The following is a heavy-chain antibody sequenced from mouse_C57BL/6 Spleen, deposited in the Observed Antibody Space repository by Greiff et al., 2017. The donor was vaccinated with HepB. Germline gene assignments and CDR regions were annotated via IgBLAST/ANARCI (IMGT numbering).Heavy chain of an antibody. D-gene: IGHD1-1*01. Sequence: VQLQQSGPELVKPGASVKISCKASGYAFSSSWMNWVKQRPGTGLEWIGRIYPGDGDTNYNGKFKGKATLTADKSSSTAYMQLSSLTSEDSAVYFCARGTTVVPWGQGTSVTVSS. CDR1: GYAFSSSW. J-gene: IGHJ4*01. V-gene: IGHV1-82*01. CDR2: IYPGDGDT. CDR3: ARGTTVVP.